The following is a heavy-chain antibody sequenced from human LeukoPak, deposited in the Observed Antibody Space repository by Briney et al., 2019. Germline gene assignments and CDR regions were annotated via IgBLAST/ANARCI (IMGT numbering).Heavy chain of an antibody. CDR2: FYYSGTT. CDR1: GASVSSGGNY. V-gene: IGHV4-61*08. J-gene: IGHJ4*02. D-gene: IGHD1/OR15-1a*01. CDR3: ARDTRNTWFYY. Sequence: SETLSLTCTVSGASVSSGGNYWSWIRQSQGKGLEWIGSFYYSGTTDYNPSLKGRVTMSIDRSKNQFSLNLNSVTAADTAVYYCARDTRNTWFYYWGQGTLVTVSS.